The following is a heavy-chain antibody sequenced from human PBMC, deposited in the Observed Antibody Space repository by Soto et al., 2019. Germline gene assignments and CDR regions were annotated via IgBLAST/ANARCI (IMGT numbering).Heavy chain of an antibody. CDR3: VRDQQWLLPAPLNFDY. D-gene: IGHD6-19*01. J-gene: IGHJ4*02. V-gene: IGHV1-18*01. CDR1: GFTLSDHG. CDR2: ISAFNGET. Sequence: ASVKVSCKASGFTLSDHGFSWVRQAPGRGLEWMGWISAFNGETNYTQKSEGRVAMTTDAATTTAYMELRSLTVDDTAVYYCVRDQQWLLPAPLNFDYWGQGTVVTVSS.